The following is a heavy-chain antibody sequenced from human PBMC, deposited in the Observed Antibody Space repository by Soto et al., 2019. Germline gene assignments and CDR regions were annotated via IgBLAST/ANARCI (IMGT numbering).Heavy chain of an antibody. CDR3: ATEWVMTTVNDYYYYGMDV. Sequence: ASVKVSCKASGYTSTSYYMHWVRQAPGQGLEWMGWINPNSGGTNYAQKFQGRVTMTRDTSISTAYMELSRLRSDDTAVYYCATEWVMTTVNDYYYYGMDVWGQGTTVTVS. CDR1: GYTSTSYY. J-gene: IGHJ6*02. D-gene: IGHD4-17*01. V-gene: IGHV1-2*02. CDR2: INPNSGGT.